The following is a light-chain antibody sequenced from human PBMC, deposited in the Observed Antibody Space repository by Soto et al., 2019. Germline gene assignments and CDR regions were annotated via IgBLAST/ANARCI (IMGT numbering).Light chain of an antibody. CDR1: SSDVGGYNY. CDR2: EVS. Sequence: QAVVTQPPSASGSPGQSVTISCTGTSSDVGGYNYVSWYQQHPGKAPKLMIYEVSKRPSGVPDRFSGSKSDNTASLTVSGLQTEDEADYYCRSYAGSNNLGVFGGGTKLTVL. J-gene: IGLJ3*02. CDR3: RSYAGSNNLGV. V-gene: IGLV2-8*01.